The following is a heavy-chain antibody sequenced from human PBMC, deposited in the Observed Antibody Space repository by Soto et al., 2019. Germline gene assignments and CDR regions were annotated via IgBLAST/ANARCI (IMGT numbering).Heavy chain of an antibody. Sequence: GGSLRLSCAASGVTFSSYAMSWVRQDPGKGLEWVSAISGSGGSTYYADSVKGRFTISRDNSKNTLYLQMNSLRAEDTAVYYCAKEGGLTSSGWYNYFDYWGQGTLVTVSS. J-gene: IGHJ4*02. V-gene: IGHV3-23*01. D-gene: IGHD6-19*01. CDR1: GVTFSSYA. CDR2: ISGSGGST. CDR3: AKEGGLTSSGWYNYFDY.